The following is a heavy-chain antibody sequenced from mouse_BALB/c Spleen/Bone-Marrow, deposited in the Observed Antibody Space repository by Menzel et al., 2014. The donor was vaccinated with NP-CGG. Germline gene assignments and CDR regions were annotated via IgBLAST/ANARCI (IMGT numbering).Heavy chain of an antibody. Sequence: QVHLKQSGAELVKPGASVKLSCKASGYTFTSYYMYWVKQRPGQGLEWIGEINPSNGGTNFNEKFKSKATLTVDKSSSTAYMQLSSLTSEDSAVYYCTRSGTSWLRRSWYFDVWGAGTTVTVSS. CDR3: TRSGTSWLRRSWYFDV. V-gene: IGHV1S81*02. CDR2: INPSNGGT. CDR1: GYTFTSYY. J-gene: IGHJ1*01. D-gene: IGHD2-2*01.